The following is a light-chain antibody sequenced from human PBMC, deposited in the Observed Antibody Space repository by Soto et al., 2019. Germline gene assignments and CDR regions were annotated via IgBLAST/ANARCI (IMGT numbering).Light chain of an antibody. CDR2: DTS. CDR1: ESVRNY. Sequence: EIVLTQSPATLSLSPGERATLSCRASESVRNYLIWYQQKPGLPPRLLIYDTSTRATGIPARFSGSGSGAVYPLTISSLEPEDFAIYYCQQRSSWPLSVGGGTKIEIK. CDR3: QQRSSWPLS. J-gene: IGKJ4*01. V-gene: IGKV3-11*01.